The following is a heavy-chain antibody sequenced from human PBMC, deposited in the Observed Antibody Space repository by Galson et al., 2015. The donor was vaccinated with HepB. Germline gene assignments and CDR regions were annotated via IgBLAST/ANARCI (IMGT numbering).Heavy chain of an antibody. Sequence: SETLSLTCTVSGGSITSTSYYWGWIRQPPGKGLEWIGSFYYSGSTYYNPSLKSRVTISVDTSKNQFSLKLSSVTAADTAMYYCARQGRDYYFDSSGYLDYWGQGTLVAVSS. J-gene: IGHJ4*02. CDR1: GGSITSTSYY. CDR2: FYYSGST. V-gene: IGHV4-39*01. D-gene: IGHD3-22*01. CDR3: ARQGRDYYFDSSGYLDY.